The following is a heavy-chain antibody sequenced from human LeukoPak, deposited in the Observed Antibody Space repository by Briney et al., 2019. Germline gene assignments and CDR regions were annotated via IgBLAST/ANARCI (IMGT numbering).Heavy chain of an antibody. CDR2: VSGSGDAT. V-gene: IGHV3-23*01. D-gene: IGHD2-15*01. CDR1: GFTFGSYA. J-gene: IGHJ4*02. Sequence: PGGSLGLSCAASGFTFGSYALNWVRQAPGKGLEWVSTVSGSGDATYYADSVKGRFTISRDDSKNTLHLQMDSLRAEDTALYYCAKGNTGSAYSAVDHWGQGTLVTVSS. CDR3: AKGNTGSAYSAVDH.